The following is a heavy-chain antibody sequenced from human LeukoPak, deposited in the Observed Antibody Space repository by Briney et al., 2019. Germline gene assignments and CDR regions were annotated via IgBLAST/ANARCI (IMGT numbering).Heavy chain of an antibody. CDR1: GYSISSGHY. D-gene: IGHD5-12*01. CDR3: ARGNGGYAYNWFDP. Sequence: SETLSLTCTVSGYSISSGHYWGWIRRPPGKGLEWIGSIYHSGSTYYNPSLKSRVTISVDTSKNQFSLKLSSVTAADTAVYYCARGNGGYAYNWFDPWGQGTLVTVSS. J-gene: IGHJ5*02. CDR2: IYHSGST. V-gene: IGHV4-38-2*02.